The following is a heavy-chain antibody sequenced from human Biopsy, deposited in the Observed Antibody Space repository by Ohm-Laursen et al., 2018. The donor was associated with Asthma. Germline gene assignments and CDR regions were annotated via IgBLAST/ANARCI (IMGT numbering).Heavy chain of an antibody. CDR3: ARAVSSSSYWYFDL. D-gene: IGHD6-6*01. J-gene: IGHJ2*01. Sequence: PSQTLSFTGIFSGDPISTSVPYWAWFRHSPGKGRKWFGSFYYSGRTYYNPSLESRVPISADTSKNHFSLKVPSVTAADTAVYYCARAVSSSSYWYFDLWGRGDLVTVSS. V-gene: IGHV4-39*02. CDR2: FYYSGRT. CDR1: GDPISTSVPY.